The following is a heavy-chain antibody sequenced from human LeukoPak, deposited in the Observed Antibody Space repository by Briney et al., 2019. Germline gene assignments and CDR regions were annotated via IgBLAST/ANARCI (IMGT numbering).Heavy chain of an antibody. D-gene: IGHD2-2*01. V-gene: IGHV3-23*01. Sequence: GGSLRLSCGASGFTFSSYAMSWVRQAPGKGLEWVSAISGSGGSTYYADSVKGRFTISRDNSKNTLYLQMNSLRAEDTAVYYCAKGAPVNIVVVPAANSWGQGTLVTVSS. CDR3: AKGAPVNIVVVPAANS. CDR2: ISGSGGST. J-gene: IGHJ4*02. CDR1: GFTFSSYA.